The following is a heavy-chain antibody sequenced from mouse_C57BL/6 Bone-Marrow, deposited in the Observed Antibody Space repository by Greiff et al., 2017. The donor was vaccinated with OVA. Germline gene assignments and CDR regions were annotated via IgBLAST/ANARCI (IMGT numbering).Heavy chain of an antibody. D-gene: IGHD2-4*01. Sequence: EVKLMESGAELVRPGSSVKMSCKTSGYTFTSYGINWVKQRPGQGLEWIGYIYIGNGYTEYNEKFKGKATLTSDTSSSTAYMQLSSLTSEDSAIYFCASYYDYDEDAMDYWGQGTSVTVSS. V-gene: IGHV1-58*01. CDR3: ASYYDYDEDAMDY. J-gene: IGHJ4*01. CDR2: IYIGNGYT. CDR1: GYTFTSYG.